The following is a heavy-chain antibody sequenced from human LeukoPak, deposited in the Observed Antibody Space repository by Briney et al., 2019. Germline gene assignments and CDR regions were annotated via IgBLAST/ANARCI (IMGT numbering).Heavy chain of an antibody. Sequence: GGSLRLSCTASGFTFSNYAMSWLRQAPGKGLEWVSSITGSGGSTYYADSVKGRFTISRDNSKNTLYLLVNGLRAEDTAVYYCAKELECFGYWGQGTRVTVSS. V-gene: IGHV3-23*01. CDR1: GFTFSNYA. CDR2: ITGSGGST. D-gene: IGHD3-10*01. CDR3: AKELECFGY. J-gene: IGHJ4*02.